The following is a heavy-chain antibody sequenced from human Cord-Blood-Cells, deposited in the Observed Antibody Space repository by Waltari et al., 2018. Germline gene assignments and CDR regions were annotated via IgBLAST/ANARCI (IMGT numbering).Heavy chain of an antibody. CDR1: GYSISSGYY. J-gene: IGHJ4*02. V-gene: IGHV4-38-2*01. CDR2: VYHSGST. D-gene: IGHD4-4*01. Sequence: QVQLQESGPGLVKPSETLSLTCAVSGYSISSGYYWGWIRQPPGKGLEWIGSVYHSGSTYYNPSRKSRVTIPVDTSKNQFSLKLSSVTAADTAVYYCARTEMTTVTIDYWGQGTLVTVSS. CDR3: ARTEMTTVTIDY.